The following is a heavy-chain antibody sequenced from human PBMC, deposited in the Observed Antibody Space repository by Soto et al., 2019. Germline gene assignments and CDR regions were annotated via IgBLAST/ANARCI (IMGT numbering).Heavy chain of an antibody. Sequence: GSLRLSCAASGFTFSSYAMSWVRQAPGKGLEWISAISGSGGSTYYADSVKGRFTISRDNSKNTLYLQMNSLRAEDTAVYYCATSYQLPPAQFDYWGQGTLVTVSS. CDR3: ATSYQLPPAQFDY. CDR1: GFTFSSYA. J-gene: IGHJ4*02. D-gene: IGHD2-2*01. V-gene: IGHV3-23*01. CDR2: ISGSGGST.